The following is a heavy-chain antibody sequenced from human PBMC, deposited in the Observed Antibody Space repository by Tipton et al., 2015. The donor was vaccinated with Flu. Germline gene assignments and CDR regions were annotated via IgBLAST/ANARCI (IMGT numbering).Heavy chain of an antibody. CDR3: ATGLSSGWV. CDR1: GYTFSSYE. CDR2: MNPNSGNT. J-gene: IGHJ4*02. Sequence: QSGPEVKKPGASVKVSCKASGYTFSSYEINWVRQATGQGLEWMGWMNPNSGNTGYAQKFQGRVTMTRNTSISTAYMELTSLTSEDTAVYYCATGLSSGWVWGQGTLVTVSS. D-gene: IGHD6-19*01. V-gene: IGHV1-8*01.